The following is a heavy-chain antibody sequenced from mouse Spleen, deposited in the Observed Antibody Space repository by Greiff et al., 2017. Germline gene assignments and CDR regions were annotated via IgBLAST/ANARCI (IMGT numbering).Heavy chain of an antibody. V-gene: IGHV1-4*01. CDR3: ARSYLGYFDY. D-gene: IGHD2-10*01. CDR1: GYTFTSYT. J-gene: IGHJ2*01. Sequence: QVHVKQSGAELARPGASVKMSCKASGYTFTSYTMHWVKQRPGQGLEWIGYINPSSGYTKYNQKFKDKATLTADKSSSTAYMQLSSLTSEDSAVYYCARSYLGYFDYWGQGTTLTVSS. CDR2: INPSSGYT.